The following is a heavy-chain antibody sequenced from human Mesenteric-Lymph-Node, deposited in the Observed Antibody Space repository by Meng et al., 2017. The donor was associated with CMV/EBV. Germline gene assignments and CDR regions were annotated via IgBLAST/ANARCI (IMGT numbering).Heavy chain of an antibody. D-gene: IGHD3-3*01. CDR2: ISWNSGSI. CDR1: GFTFDDYA. Sequence: GGSLRLSCAASGFTFDDYAMHWVRQAPGKGLEWVSGISWNSGSIGYADSVKGRFTISRDNAKNSLYLQMNSLRAEDTALYYCARRVVTIFGVVIIEGKGGMDVWGQGTTVTVSS. J-gene: IGHJ6*02. CDR3: ARRVVTIFGVVIIEGKGGMDV. V-gene: IGHV3-9*01.